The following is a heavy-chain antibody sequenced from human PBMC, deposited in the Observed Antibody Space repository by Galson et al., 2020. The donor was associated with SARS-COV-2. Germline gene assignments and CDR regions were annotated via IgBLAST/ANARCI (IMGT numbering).Heavy chain of an antibody. J-gene: IGHJ4*02. D-gene: IGHD3-9*01. Sequence: SGPTLVKPTQTLTLTCTFSGFSLSTSGMCVSWIRQPPGKALEWLARIDWDDDKYYSTSLKTRLTISKDTSKNQVVLTMTNMDPVDTATYYCARAYYDILTGYVYGWDYWGQGTLVTVSS. CDR1: GFSLSTSGMC. CDR3: ARAYYDILTGYVYGWDY. CDR2: IDWDDDK. V-gene: IGHV2-70*11.